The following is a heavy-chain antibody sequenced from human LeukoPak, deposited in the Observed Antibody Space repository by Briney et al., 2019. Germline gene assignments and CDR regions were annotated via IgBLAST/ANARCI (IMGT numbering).Heavy chain of an antibody. J-gene: IGHJ4*01. CDR1: GFTFSSYA. V-gene: IGHV3-23*01. CDR3: AKYSSGWSCLDY. Sequence: GGSLRLSCAASGFTFSSYAMSWVRQAPGKGLEWVSAISGSGGSTYYADSVKGRFTISRDNSKNTLFLQMNSLRAEDTAVYYCAKYSSGWSCLDYWGQEPWSPSPQ. D-gene: IGHD6-19*01. CDR2: ISGSGGST.